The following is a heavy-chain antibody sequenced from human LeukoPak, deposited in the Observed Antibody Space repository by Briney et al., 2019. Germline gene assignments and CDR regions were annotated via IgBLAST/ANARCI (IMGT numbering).Heavy chain of an antibody. CDR3: ARDKGWYFGSVLDAFDI. CDR1: GGSINSGSYY. D-gene: IGHD3-10*01. J-gene: IGHJ3*02. Sequence: SETLSLTCTVSGGSINSGSYYWSWIRQPAGKGLEWIGRIYTSGSTNYNPSLKSRVTISVDTSKNQFSLKLSSVTAADMAVYYCARDKGWYFGSVLDAFDIWGQGTMVTVSS. V-gene: IGHV4-61*02. CDR2: IYTSGST.